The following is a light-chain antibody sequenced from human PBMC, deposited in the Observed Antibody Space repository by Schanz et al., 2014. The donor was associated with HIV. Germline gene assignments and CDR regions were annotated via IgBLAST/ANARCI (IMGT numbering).Light chain of an antibody. V-gene: IGKV1-39*01. J-gene: IGKJ4*01. CDR3: QQSLSAPLT. Sequence: IQMTQSPSSLSASVGDRVTITCRASQSLSFYLNWYQQKPGRPPKLLIYTASNLQSGVPSRFSGSGSGTDFSLTITSLQPEDFATYYCQQSLSAPLTFGGGTKVEI. CDR1: QSLSFY. CDR2: TAS.